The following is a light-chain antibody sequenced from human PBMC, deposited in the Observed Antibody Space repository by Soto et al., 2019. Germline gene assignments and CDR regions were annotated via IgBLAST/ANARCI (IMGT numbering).Light chain of an antibody. J-gene: IGLJ3*02. Sequence: LTQPASVSGSPGQSLTISCTGTSSDVGGYNSVSWYQQHPGKAPKLMIFDVNSRTPGVSGRFSGSKSANTASLTISGLQAEDEADYYCSSYTSSASWVFGGGTKVTVL. CDR1: SSDVGGYNS. CDR2: DVN. V-gene: IGLV2-14*01. CDR3: SSYTSSASWV.